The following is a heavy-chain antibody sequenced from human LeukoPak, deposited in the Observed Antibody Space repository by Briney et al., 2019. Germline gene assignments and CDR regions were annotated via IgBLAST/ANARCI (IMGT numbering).Heavy chain of an antibody. CDR3: ARGKTTVTPGYFDY. Sequence: GGSLRLSCAASGFTFSSYSMNWVRQAPGKGLEWVANIKQTGSENYYVDSVKGRFTISRDNAKNPLYLQMNSLRAEDTAVYYCARGKTTVTPGYFDYWGQGTLVTVSS. CDR2: IKQTGSEN. V-gene: IGHV3-7*01. J-gene: IGHJ4*02. D-gene: IGHD4-11*01. CDR1: GFTFSSYS.